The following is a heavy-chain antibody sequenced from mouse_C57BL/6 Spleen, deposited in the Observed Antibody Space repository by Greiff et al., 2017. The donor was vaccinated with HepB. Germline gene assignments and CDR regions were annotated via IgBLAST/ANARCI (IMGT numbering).Heavy chain of an antibody. D-gene: IGHD2-5*01. Sequence: VQLVESGAELVKPGASVKISCKASGYAFSSYWMNWVKQRPGKGLEWIGQIYPGDGDTNYNGKFKGKATLTADKSSSTAYMQLSSLTSEDSAVYFCARKAYYSNYDAMDYWGQGTSVTVSS. CDR1: GYAFSSYW. V-gene: IGHV1-80*01. CDR2: IYPGDGDT. CDR3: ARKAYYSNYDAMDY. J-gene: IGHJ4*01.